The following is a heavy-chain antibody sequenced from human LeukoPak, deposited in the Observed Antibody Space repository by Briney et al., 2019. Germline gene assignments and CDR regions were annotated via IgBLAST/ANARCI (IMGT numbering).Heavy chain of an antibody. CDR1: GFTVSSNS. V-gene: IGHV3-53*01. CDR3: ARDKTSVAGTGYKCFDP. D-gene: IGHD6-19*01. Sequence: GGSLRLSCTVSGFTVSSNSMSWVRQAPGKGLEWVSFIYSDNTHYSDSVKGRFTISRDNAKKSLYLQMNSLRAEDTAVYYCARDKTSVAGTGYKCFDPWGQETLVTFSS. CDR2: IYSDNT. J-gene: IGHJ5*02.